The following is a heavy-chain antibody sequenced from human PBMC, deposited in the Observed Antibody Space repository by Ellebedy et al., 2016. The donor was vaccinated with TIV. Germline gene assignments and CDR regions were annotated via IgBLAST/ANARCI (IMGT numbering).Heavy chain of an antibody. Sequence: AASVKVSCKASGYTFTGYYMHWVRQAPGQGLEWMGWINPNSGGTNYAQKFQGRVTMTRDTSISTAYMELSRLRSDDTAVYYCARVHSGSYFDFDYWGQGTLVTVSS. CDR3: ARVHSGSYFDFDY. CDR2: INPNSGGT. CDR1: GYTFTGYY. J-gene: IGHJ4*02. D-gene: IGHD1-26*01. V-gene: IGHV1-2*02.